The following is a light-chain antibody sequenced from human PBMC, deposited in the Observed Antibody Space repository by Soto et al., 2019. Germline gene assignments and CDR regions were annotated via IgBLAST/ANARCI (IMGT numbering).Light chain of an antibody. J-gene: IGKJ1*01. CDR2: DAS. CDR1: QSISSY. Sequence: EILMTHSPATLSVSPGEIATLSRSASQSISSYLAWYQQKPGQAPRLLIYDASSRATGIPARFSGSGSGTDFTLTIRRLETEDFAVYYCQQITDWPPQWKCGNGTKGDIK. V-gene: IGKV3-11*01. CDR3: QQITDWPPQWK.